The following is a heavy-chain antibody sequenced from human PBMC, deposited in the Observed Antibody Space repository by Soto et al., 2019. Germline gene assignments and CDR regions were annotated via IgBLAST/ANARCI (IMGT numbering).Heavy chain of an antibody. D-gene: IGHD2-15*01. CDR1: GGSISSSSYY. CDR3: ASLLVAATWSYYYYGMDV. Sequence: QLQLQESGPGLVKPSETLSLTCTVSGGSISSSSYYWGWIRQPPGKGLEWIGSIYYSGSTYYNPSLKSRVTISVDTSKNQFSLKLSSVTAADTAVYYCASLLVAATWSYYYYGMDVWGQGTTVTVSS. J-gene: IGHJ6*02. V-gene: IGHV4-39*01. CDR2: IYYSGST.